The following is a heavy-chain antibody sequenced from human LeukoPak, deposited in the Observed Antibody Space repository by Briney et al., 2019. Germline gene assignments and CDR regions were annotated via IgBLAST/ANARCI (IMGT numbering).Heavy chain of an antibody. J-gene: IGHJ6*03. Sequence: PSETLSLTCTVSGGSISSSSYYWGWIRQPPGTGLEWIGSIYYSGSTYYNPSLKSRVTISVDTSKNQFSLKLSSVTAADTAVYYCARDRSYYYYMDVWGKGTTVTVSS. CDR3: ARDRSYYYYMDV. V-gene: IGHV4-39*07. CDR2: IYYSGST. CDR1: GGSISSSSYY.